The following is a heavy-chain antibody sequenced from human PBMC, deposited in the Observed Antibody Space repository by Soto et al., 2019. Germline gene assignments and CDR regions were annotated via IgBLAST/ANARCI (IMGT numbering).Heavy chain of an antibody. CDR1: VGSISSGDHY. Sequence: QVQLQESGPGPVKPTQTLSLTCTVSVGSISSGDHYWRWIRQPPGNGLEWIGYINYSGYTDYNPSLKSRVTISVDTSKNQFFLKLRSVTAADTAVFYCPRAQWFGELSFDYWGQGTLVTVSS. V-gene: IGHV4-30-4*01. D-gene: IGHD3-10*01. CDR2: INYSGYT. CDR3: PRAQWFGELSFDY. J-gene: IGHJ4*02.